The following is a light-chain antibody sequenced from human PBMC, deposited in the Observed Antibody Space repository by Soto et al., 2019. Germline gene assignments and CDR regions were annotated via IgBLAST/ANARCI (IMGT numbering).Light chain of an antibody. CDR1: SGHSSYA. J-gene: IGLJ3*02. CDR2: FNSDGSH. Sequence: QSVLTQSPSASASLGAPVKLTCTLSSGHSSYAIAWHQQQPGKGPRFLMKFNSDGSHSKGDGIPDRFSGSRSGAERYLTISSLQSEDEADYYCQTWGTGIVVFGGGTQLTVL. V-gene: IGLV4-69*01. CDR3: QTWGTGIVV.